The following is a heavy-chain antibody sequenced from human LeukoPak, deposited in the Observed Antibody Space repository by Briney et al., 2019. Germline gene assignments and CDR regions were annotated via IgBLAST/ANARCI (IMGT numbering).Heavy chain of an antibody. CDR3: ARGDGSGYEVYYYYGMDV. CDR1: GYSFTSNY. V-gene: IGHV1-69*13. D-gene: IGHD5-12*01. Sequence: ASVKVSCKASGYSFTSNYIHWVRQAPGQGLEWMGGIIPIFGTANYAQKFQGRVTITADESTSTAYMELSSLRSEDTAVYYCARGDGSGYEVYYYYGMDVWGQGTTVTVSS. CDR2: IIPIFGTA. J-gene: IGHJ6*02.